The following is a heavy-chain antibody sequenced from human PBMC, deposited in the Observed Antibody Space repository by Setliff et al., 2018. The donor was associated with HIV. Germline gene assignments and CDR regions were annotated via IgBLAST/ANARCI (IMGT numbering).Heavy chain of an antibody. CDR1: GYSISSGYY. V-gene: IGHV4-38-2*02. CDR2: IYHSGST. Sequence: SETLSLTCTVSGYSISSGYYWGWIRQPPGKGLEWIGSIYHSGSTYYNPSLKSRVTISVDTSKNQFSLKLSSVTAADPAVYYCAREAHSSGRYKQVRWGQGTLVTVSS. CDR3: AREAHSSGRYKQVR. J-gene: IGHJ4*02. D-gene: IGHD6-19*01.